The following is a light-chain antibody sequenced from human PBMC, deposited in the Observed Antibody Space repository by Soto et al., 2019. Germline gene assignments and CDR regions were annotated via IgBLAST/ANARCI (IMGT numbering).Light chain of an antibody. V-gene: IGKV3D-7*01. J-gene: IGKJ1*01. CDR3: QQANIFPRA. CDR2: GAS. Sequence: EIVLTQSPGTLSLSPGERATLSCRASQSVRSNYLAWYQQKPGQAPRLLIYGASILQSGVPSRFSGSGSGTDFTLTISSLQPEDFATYYCQQANIFPRAFGQGTKVDIK. CDR1: QSVRSNY.